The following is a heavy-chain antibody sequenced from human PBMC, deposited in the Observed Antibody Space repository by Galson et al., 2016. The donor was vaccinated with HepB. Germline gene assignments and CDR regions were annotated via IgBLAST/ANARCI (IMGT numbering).Heavy chain of an antibody. CDR2: ISSSSTHR. D-gene: IGHD5-12*01. Sequence: SLRLSCAASGFSISSYSMNWVRQAPGKGLEWVSSISSSSTHRNHADSVKGRFTMSRDNAKNSLNLQMNSLRPEDTAVYYCARGPPADVDIGATKGVDYWGQGTLVTVSS. J-gene: IGHJ4*02. CDR3: ARGPPADVDIGATKGVDY. V-gene: IGHV3-21*01. CDR1: GFSISSYS.